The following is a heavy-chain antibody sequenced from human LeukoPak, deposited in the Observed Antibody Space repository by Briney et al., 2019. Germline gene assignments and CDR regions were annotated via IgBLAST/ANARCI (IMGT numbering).Heavy chain of an antibody. Sequence: GGSLRLSCAASGFTFSSYVMSWVRQAPGRGLEWVSLISASGGNSYYADSVKGRFTVSRDSSKNTLHLQMNSLRAEDTAVYYCARDIELSCWGQGTLVTVSS. CDR3: ARDIELSC. CDR1: GFTFSSYV. J-gene: IGHJ4*02. V-gene: IGHV3-23*01. D-gene: IGHD1-26*01. CDR2: ISASGGNS.